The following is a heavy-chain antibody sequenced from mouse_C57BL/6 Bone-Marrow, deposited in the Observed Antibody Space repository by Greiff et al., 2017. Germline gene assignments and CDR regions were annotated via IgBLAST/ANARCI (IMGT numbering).Heavy chain of an antibody. CDR1: GYTFTSYW. D-gene: IGHD3-2*02. CDR2: IYPGSGST. CDR3: AREDSSGYLYFAMDY. Sequence: VQLQQPGAELVKPGASVKMSCKASGYTFTSYWITWVKQRPGRGLEWIGDIYPGSGSTNYNEKFKSKATLTVDTSSSTAYMQLSSLTSEASAVYYGAREDSSGYLYFAMDYWGRGNSVTVSS. J-gene: IGHJ4*01. V-gene: IGHV1-55*01.